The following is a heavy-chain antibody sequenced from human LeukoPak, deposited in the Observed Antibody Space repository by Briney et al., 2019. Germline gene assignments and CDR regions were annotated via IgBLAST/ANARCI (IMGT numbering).Heavy chain of an antibody. CDR2: INGDGSKI. Sequence: PGGSLRLSCAASGFTFNTYWMHWVRQPPGKGLVWVSHINGDGSKINYADSVKGRFTISRDNAKNSLYLQMNSLRAEDTALYYCAKDRKSGFTAFDIWGQGTMVTVSS. J-gene: IGHJ3*02. CDR1: GFTFNTYW. CDR3: AKDRKSGFTAFDI. V-gene: IGHV3-74*01.